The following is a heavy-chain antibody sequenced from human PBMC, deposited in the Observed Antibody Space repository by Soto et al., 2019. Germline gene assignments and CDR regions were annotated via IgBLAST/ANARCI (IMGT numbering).Heavy chain of an antibody. D-gene: IGHD3-10*02. CDR3: ARMFQRVPADSPEDY. J-gene: IGHJ4*02. CDR2: IIPIVGTA. V-gene: IGHV1-69*13. Sequence: ASVKVSCKASGGTFSSYAISWVRQAPGQGLEWMGGIIPIVGTANYAQKFQGRVTITADESTSTAYMELSSLRSEDTAVYYCARMFQRVPADSPEDYWGQGTLVTVSS. CDR1: GGTFSSYA.